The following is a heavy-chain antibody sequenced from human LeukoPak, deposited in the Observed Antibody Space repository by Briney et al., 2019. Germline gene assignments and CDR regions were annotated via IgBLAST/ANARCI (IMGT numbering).Heavy chain of an antibody. D-gene: IGHD6-19*01. V-gene: IGHV3-53*01. J-gene: IGHJ4*02. CDR1: GFTVSSDY. Sequence: GGSLRLSCAASGFTVSSDYMSWVRQAPGKGLEWVSVIYSGGSTYYADSAKGRFAISRDSSRNTLYLQMNSLRAEDTAVYYCARGLYSSGWTHGWGQGTLVTVSS. CDR2: IYSGGST. CDR3: ARGLYSSGWTHG.